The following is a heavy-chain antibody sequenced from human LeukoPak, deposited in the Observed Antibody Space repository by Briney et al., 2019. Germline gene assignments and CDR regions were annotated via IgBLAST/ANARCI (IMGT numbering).Heavy chain of an antibody. CDR1: GGTFSSYA. J-gene: IGHJ4*02. Sequence: GASVKVSCKASGGTFSSYAISWVRQAPGQGLEWRGRIIPILGIANYAQKFQGRVTITADKSTSTAYMELSSLRSEDTAVYYCARDWYYDILTGYYKYFDYWGQGTLVTVSS. D-gene: IGHD3-9*01. CDR3: ARDWYYDILTGYYKYFDY. CDR2: IIPILGIA. V-gene: IGHV1-69*04.